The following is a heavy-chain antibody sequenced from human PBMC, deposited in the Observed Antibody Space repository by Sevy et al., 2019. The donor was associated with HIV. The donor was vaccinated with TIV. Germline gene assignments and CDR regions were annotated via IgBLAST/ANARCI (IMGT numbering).Heavy chain of an antibody. CDR3: ARPGDSRALRGGYQYAIGV. CDR2: VYYSGRA. Sequence: SETLYLACTVSGDSNSRGTDYWAWLRQPPEKGLEWIGSVYYSGRAHYNWSLRGRATISVDSSKNQFSLKLTSVTAADTAVYYCARPGDSRALRGGYQYAIGVWGQGTTVTVSS. D-gene: IGHD3-22*01. CDR1: GDSNSRGTDY. J-gene: IGHJ6*02. V-gene: IGHV4-39*01.